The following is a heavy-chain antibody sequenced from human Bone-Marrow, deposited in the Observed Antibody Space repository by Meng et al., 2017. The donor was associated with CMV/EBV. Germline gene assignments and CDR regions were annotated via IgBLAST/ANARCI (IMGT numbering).Heavy chain of an antibody. Sequence: SGFTFRSYWMHWVRQAPGKGLEWVSYISSSSYYINYADSVKGRFTISRDNAKNSLYLQMNSLRAEDTAVYYCARDEDGIVGASGEFEYWGQGTLVTVSS. V-gene: IGHV3-21*05. D-gene: IGHD1-26*01. CDR2: ISSSSYYI. CDR3: ARDEDGIVGASGEFEY. J-gene: IGHJ4*02. CDR1: GFTFRSYW.